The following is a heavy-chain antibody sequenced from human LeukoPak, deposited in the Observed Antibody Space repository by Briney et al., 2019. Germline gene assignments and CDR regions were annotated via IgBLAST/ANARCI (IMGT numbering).Heavy chain of an antibody. J-gene: IGHJ5*02. CDR2: INPYSGGT. CDR1: GYIFTTYY. D-gene: IGHD6-13*01. CDR3: ARDGQYSSSSDWFDP. Sequence: GSVKVSCKASGYIFTTYYMHWVRQAPGQGLEWMGWINPYSGGTNYAQKFQGRVTMTRDTSISTAYMELSRLISDDTAVYYCARDGQYSSSSDWFDPWGQGTLVTVSS. V-gene: IGHV1-2*02.